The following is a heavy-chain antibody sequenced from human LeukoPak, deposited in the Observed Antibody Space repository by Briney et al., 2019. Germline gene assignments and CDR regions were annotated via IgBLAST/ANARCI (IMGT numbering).Heavy chain of an antibody. CDR2: ISGSGGST. J-gene: IGHJ4*02. V-gene: IGHV3-23*01. Sequence: GGSLRLSCAASGFTFSSYWMSWVRQAPGKGLEWVSAISGSGGSTYYADSVKGRFTVSRDNSKNTLYLQMNGLRAEDTAVYYCAKFDYYDSSGLDYWGQGTLVTVSS. CDR1: GFTFSSYW. CDR3: AKFDYYDSSGLDY. D-gene: IGHD3-22*01.